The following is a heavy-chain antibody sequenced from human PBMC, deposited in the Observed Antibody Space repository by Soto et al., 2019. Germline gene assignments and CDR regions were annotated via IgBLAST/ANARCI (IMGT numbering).Heavy chain of an antibody. Sequence: ASVKVSCKGSGYSFKYYGISWVRQAPGQGLEWLAWISAYTGNTNYAQNLQGRLTVTADTYTNTAYLEVRGLRSTDTAVYYCARDMISVTGTGLVWDYWGQGSLVTVSS. CDR2: ISAYTGNT. J-gene: IGHJ4*02. V-gene: IGHV1-18*01. CDR3: ARDMISVTGTGLVWDY. D-gene: IGHD1-7*01. CDR1: GYSFKYYG.